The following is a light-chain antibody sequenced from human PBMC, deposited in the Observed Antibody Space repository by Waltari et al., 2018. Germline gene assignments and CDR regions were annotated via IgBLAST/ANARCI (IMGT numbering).Light chain of an antibody. V-gene: IGKV3-11*01. CDR3: QQHFTIPLT. CDR2: DAS. Sequence: EIVLTQSPATLSLSPGERATLSCRASQSVTSYLAWYQQKPGQAPRLLIDDASNRARGIPARFSGSGSGTDFTLTISSLQAEDVAVYFCQQHFTIPLTFGGGTRVEIK. J-gene: IGKJ4*01. CDR1: QSVTSY.